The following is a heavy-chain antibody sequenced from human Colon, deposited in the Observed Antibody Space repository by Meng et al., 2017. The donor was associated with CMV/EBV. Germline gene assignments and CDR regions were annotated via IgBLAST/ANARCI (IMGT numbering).Heavy chain of an antibody. CDR1: GFTFRDYA. J-gene: IGHJ6*02. Sequence: GGSLRLSCTASGFTFRDYAMHWVRQAPGKGLEWVAFMRYDGTKTYYADSVKGRFTISRDTSKNTLTLQMNSLRPEDTASCHCAKGHKHSASGGTRYAMDVWGQGTTVTVSS. CDR2: MRYDGTKT. D-gene: IGHD1-26*01. CDR3: AKGHKHSASGGTRYAMDV. V-gene: IGHV3-30*02.